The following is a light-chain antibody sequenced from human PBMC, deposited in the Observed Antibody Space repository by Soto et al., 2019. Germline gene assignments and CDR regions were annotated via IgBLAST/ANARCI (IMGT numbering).Light chain of an antibody. CDR1: QSVSSKY. J-gene: IGKJ1*01. V-gene: IGKV3-20*01. CDR2: GAS. CDR3: QQDGYSPLT. Sequence: EIVLTQSPGTLSLSPGERATLSCRASQSVSSKYLAWYQQKPGQAPRLLIYGASSRATGIPDGFRGSRSGTDFTLTISRVKPEDFAMYDCQQDGYSPLTSGQRTKVAIK.